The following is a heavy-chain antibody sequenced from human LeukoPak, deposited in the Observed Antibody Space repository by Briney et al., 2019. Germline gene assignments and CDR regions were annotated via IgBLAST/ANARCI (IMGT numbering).Heavy chain of an antibody. CDR3: ARGVGATTNPGPFDY. D-gene: IGHD1-26*01. Sequence: ASVNVSCKASGYTFTSDDINWVRQATGQGLERMGWISAYNGNTNYAQKLQGRVTMTTDTSTSTAYMELRSLRSDDTAVYYCARGVGATTNPGPFDYWGQGTLVTVSS. V-gene: IGHV1-18*01. CDR1: GYTFTSDD. CDR2: ISAYNGNT. J-gene: IGHJ4*02.